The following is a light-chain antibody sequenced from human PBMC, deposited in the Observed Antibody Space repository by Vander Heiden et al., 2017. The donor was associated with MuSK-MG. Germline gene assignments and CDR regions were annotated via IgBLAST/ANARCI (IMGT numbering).Light chain of an antibody. CDR2: DVS. CDR3: RSYTSSRSGV. V-gene: IGLV2-14*01. J-gene: IGLJ3*02. CDR1: SSDVGGYNY. Sequence: QSALTQPASVSGSPGQSITISRTGTSSDVGGYNYVSWYQQHPGKAPKLMMYDVSNRPSGVSNRCSGSKSGTTASLTISGLQAEDEADYYCRSYTSSRSGVFGGGTKLTVL.